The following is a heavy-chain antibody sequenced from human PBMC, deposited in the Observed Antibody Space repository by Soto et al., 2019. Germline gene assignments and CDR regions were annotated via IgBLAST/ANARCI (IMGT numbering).Heavy chain of an antibody. CDR1: GFTFSSYG. Sequence: QVQLVESGGGVVQPGRSLRLSCAASGFTFSSYGMHWVRQAPGKGLEWVAIISYDGSNKYYADSVKGRFTISRDNSKNTLYLQMNRLRGEDTAVYHCAEVDYSGSYFDYWGQGTLVTVSS. V-gene: IGHV3-30*18. CDR3: AEVDYSGSYFDY. D-gene: IGHD1-26*01. J-gene: IGHJ4*02. CDR2: ISYDGSNK.